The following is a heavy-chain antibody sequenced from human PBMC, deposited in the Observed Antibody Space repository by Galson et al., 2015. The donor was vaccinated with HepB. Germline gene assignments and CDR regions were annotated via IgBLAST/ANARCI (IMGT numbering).Heavy chain of an antibody. D-gene: IGHD5-18*01. Sequence: VKVSCKASGYTFTGYYMHWVRQAPGQGLEWMGWINPNSGGTNYAQKFQGWVTMTRDTSISTAYMELSRLRSDDTAVYYCARSAGYSYGYHWFDPWGQGTLVTVSS. CDR1: GYTFTGYY. CDR2: INPNSGGT. V-gene: IGHV1-2*04. CDR3: ARSAGYSYGYHWFDP. J-gene: IGHJ5*02.